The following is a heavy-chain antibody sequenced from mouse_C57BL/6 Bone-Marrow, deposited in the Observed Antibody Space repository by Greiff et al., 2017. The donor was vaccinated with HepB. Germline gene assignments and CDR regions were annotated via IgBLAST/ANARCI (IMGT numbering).Heavy chain of an antibody. J-gene: IGHJ3*01. V-gene: IGHV1-42*01. CDR3: AYYEGFAY. CDR2: INPSTGGT. Sequence: EVKLVESGPELVKPGASVKISCKASGYSFTGYYMNWVKQSPEKSLEWIGEINPSTGGTTYNQKFKAKATLTVDKSSSTAYMQLKSLTSEDSAVYYCAYYEGFAYWGQGTLVTVSA. CDR1: GYSFTGYY. D-gene: IGHD2-4*01.